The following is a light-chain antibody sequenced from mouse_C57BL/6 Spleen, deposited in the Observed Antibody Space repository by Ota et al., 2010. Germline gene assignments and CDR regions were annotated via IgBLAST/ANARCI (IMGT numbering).Light chain of an antibody. CDR2: IAS. J-gene: IGKJ4*01. CDR3: QQNNEDPFT. Sequence: SLVCVSRTXGHHXPARPAKVLDYDGDSYMNWYQEKPGQPPKLLIYIASNLESGIPARFSGSGSGTDFTLNIHPVEEEDAATYYCQQNNEDPFTFGSGTKLEIK. CDR1: KVLDYDGDSY. V-gene: IGKV3-4*01.